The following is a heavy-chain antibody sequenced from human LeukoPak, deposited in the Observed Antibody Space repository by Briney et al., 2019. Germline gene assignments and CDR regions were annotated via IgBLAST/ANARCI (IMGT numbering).Heavy chain of an antibody. V-gene: IGHV3-21*01. D-gene: IGHD2-15*01. Sequence: GGSLRLSCAASGFTFSSYSMNWVRQAPGKGLEWVSSISSSSSYIYYADSVKDRFTISRDNAKNSLYLQMNSLRAEDTAVYYCARDFGTATPLEDYWGQGTLVTVSS. J-gene: IGHJ4*02. CDR2: ISSSSSYI. CDR1: GFTFSSYS. CDR3: ARDFGTATPLEDY.